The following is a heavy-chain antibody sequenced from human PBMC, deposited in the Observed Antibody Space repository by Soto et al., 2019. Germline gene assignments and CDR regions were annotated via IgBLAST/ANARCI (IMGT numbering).Heavy chain of an antibody. CDR2: ISSSSSYI. CDR3: ARDQPGYSYGYGLGY. V-gene: IGHV3-21*01. J-gene: IGHJ4*02. D-gene: IGHD5-18*01. Sequence: TGGSLRLSCAASGFTFSSYSMNWVHQAPGKGLEWVSSISSSSSYIYYADSVKGRFTISRDNAKNSLYLQMNSLRAEDTAVYYCARDQPGYSYGYGLGYWGQGT. CDR1: GFTFSSYS.